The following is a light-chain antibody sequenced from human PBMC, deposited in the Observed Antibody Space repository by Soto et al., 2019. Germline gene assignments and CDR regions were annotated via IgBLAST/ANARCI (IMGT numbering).Light chain of an antibody. J-gene: IGKJ4*01. V-gene: IGKV3-20*01. CDR2: GAS. CDR1: QSVSSTY. CDR3: QQYGSSLPLT. Sequence: EIVFTQCPGTLSLSPGERATLSCRASQSVSSTYLAGYQQKPGQAPRLLIYGASSRATGIPDRFSGSGSGTDFTLTIIRLEPEDFAVYYCQQYGSSLPLTFGGGTKVDI.